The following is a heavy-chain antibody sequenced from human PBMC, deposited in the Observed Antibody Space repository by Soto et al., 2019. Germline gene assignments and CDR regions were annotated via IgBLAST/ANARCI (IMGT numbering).Heavy chain of an antibody. Sequence: PGESLKISCKGSGYSFTNDWISWGRQRPGKGLEWMGRIDPSDSYIDYSPSFQGHVTLSADKSISTAYLQWSRLKASDTAMYYCASSAILGVVPLMEVWGQGTTVTVSS. V-gene: IGHV5-10-1*01. CDR2: IDPSDSYI. D-gene: IGHD3-3*01. J-gene: IGHJ6*02. CDR1: GYSFTNDW. CDR3: ASSAILGVVPLMEV.